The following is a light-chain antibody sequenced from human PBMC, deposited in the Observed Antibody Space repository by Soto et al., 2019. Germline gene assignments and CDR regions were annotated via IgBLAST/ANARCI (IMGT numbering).Light chain of an antibody. J-gene: IGKJ1*01. V-gene: IGKV1-17*01. CDR3: LQHKHYPPT. CDR2: ATS. Sequence: DIQMTQSPSSLSASVGERVTITCRTSQDVSNDLVWFQQKPGKAPRRLIFATSNLQAGVPSRFSGSGSGTAFTLTIISLQAEDFATYYCLQHKHYPPTFGQGTKVDIK. CDR1: QDVSND.